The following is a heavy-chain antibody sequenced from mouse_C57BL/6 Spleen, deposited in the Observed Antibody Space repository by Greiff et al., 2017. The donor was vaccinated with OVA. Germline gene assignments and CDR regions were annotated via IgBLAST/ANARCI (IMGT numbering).Heavy chain of an antibody. CDR1: GFNIKDYY. CDR3: ERLYDGYSARYFDV. CDR2: IDPEDGDT. Sequence: EVQLQQSGAELVRPGASVKLSCTASGFNIKDYYMHWVKQRPEQGLEWIGRIDPEDGDTESAPKFQGKATMTADTSSNTAYLQLSSLTSEDTAIDYCERLYDGYSARYFDVWGTGTTVTVSS. D-gene: IGHD2-3*01. J-gene: IGHJ1*03. V-gene: IGHV14-1*01.